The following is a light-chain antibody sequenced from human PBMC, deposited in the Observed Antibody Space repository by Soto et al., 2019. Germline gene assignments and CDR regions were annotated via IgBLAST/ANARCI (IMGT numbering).Light chain of an antibody. CDR2: GNS. J-gene: IGLJ2*01. CDR1: SSNIGANYD. CDR3: QSCDSSLRNVI. Sequence: QSVLTQPPSVSGAPGQGVTISCTGGSSNIGANYDVHWYQQLPGTAPKVLIYGNSNRPSGVPDRFSGSKSGTSASLAITGLQVEDEADYYCQSCDSSLRNVIFGGGTKLTVL. V-gene: IGLV1-40*01.